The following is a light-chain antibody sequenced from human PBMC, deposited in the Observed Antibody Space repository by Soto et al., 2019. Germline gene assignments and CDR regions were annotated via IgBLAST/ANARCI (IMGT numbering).Light chain of an antibody. CDR2: GAS. V-gene: IGKV3-15*01. Sequence: EIVMKQSPGTRSVSPGERAALAWRASQSVSSNLAWFQQKPGQAPRLLIYGASTRDTGISARFSGSGSGTEFTLTISSLQSGDFAVYHCQQYNKWPPTFSQGTKVDIK. CDR1: QSVSSN. J-gene: IGKJ1*01. CDR3: QQYNKWPPT.